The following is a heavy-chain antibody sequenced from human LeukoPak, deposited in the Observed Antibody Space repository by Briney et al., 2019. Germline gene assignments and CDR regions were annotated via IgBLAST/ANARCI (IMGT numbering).Heavy chain of an antibody. CDR1: GFTFSSYN. D-gene: IGHD5-18*01. CDR2: ITSDSRYM. V-gene: IGHV3-21*01. CDR3: ARDRRVQLWSPAGFDY. J-gene: IGHJ4*02. Sequence: GGSLRLSCAASGFTFSSYNMNWVRQAPGKGLEWVSSITSDSRYMYYADSVKGRFTISRDNAKNSLYLQMNSLRAEDTAVYYCARDRRVQLWSPAGFDYWGQGTLVTVSS.